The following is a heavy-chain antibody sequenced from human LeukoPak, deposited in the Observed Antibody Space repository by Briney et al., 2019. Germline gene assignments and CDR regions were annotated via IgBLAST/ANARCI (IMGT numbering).Heavy chain of an antibody. CDR3: AKDQLGGTYYDFWSGYSTD. CDR1: GFTFSSYA. CDR2: ISGSGGST. V-gene: IGHV3-23*01. J-gene: IGHJ4*02. D-gene: IGHD3-3*01. Sequence: GGSLRLSCAASGFTFSSYAMSWVRQAPGKGLEWVSAISGSGGSTYYADSVKGRFTISRDNSKNTLYLQMNSLRAEDTAVYYCAKDQLGGTYYDFWSGYSTDWGQGTLVTVSS.